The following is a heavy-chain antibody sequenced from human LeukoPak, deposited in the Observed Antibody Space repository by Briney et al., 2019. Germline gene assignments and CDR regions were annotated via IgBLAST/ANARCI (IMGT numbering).Heavy chain of an antibody. D-gene: IGHD2-15*01. J-gene: IGHJ5*02. CDR3: AGYCSGGSCYNWFDP. V-gene: IGHV1-8*02. CDR1: GYTFTAYY. CDR2: MNPNSGNT. Sequence: ASVKVSCKATGYTFTAYYMQWVRQATGQGLEWMGWMNPNSGNTGYAQKFQGRVTMTRNTSISTAYMELSSLRSEDTAVYYCAGYCSGGSCYNWFDPWGQGTLVTVSS.